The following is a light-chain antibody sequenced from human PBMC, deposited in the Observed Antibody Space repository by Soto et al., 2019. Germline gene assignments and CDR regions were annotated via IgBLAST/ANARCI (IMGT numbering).Light chain of an antibody. V-gene: IGLV1-40*01. J-gene: IGLJ2*01. CDR2: GNS. Sequence: QSVLTQPPSVSGAPGQRVTISCTGSSSNIGAGYDVHWYQQLPGTAPKLLIYGNSNRPSGVPDRFSVSRSGTAASLAITGFKPKDEAAYYCQSYDCGLSGSGVFGGGTKLTVL. CDR3: QSYDCGLSGSGV. CDR1: SSNIGAGYD.